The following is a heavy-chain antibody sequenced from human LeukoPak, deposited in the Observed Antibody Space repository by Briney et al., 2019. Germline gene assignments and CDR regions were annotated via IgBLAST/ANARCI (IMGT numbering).Heavy chain of an antibody. V-gene: IGHV6-1*01. CDR1: GDSVSSNSAA. CDR2: TYYRSKWYN. Sequence: SQTLSLTCAISGDSVSSNSAAWNWIRQSPSRGLEWLGRTYYRSKWYNDYAVSVKSRITINPDTSKNQFSLQLNSVTPEDTAVYYCARAYYDSSGYYYVTDAFDICGQGTMVTVSS. CDR3: ARAYYDSSGYYYVTDAFDI. J-gene: IGHJ3*02. D-gene: IGHD3-22*01.